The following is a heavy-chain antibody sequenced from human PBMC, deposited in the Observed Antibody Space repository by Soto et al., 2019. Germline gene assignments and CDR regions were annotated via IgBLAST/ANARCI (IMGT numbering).Heavy chain of an antibody. CDR2: IYYSGST. Sequence: QVQLQESGPGLEKPSETLSLTCTVSGGSISSYYWSWIRQPPGKGLEWIGYIYYSGSTNYNPSLKSRVTISVDTSKNQFSLKLSSVTAADTAVYYCARRYGYAFDIWGQGTMVTVSS. CDR1: GGSISSYY. D-gene: IGHD4-17*01. J-gene: IGHJ3*02. V-gene: IGHV4-59*01. CDR3: ARRYGYAFDI.